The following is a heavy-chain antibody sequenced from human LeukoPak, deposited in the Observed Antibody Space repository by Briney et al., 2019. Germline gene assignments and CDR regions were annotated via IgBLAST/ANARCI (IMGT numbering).Heavy chain of an antibody. J-gene: IGHJ3*02. V-gene: IGHV3-48*03. D-gene: IGHD3-9*01. CDR1: GFTFSSYE. Sequence: GGSLRLSCAASGFTFSSYEMNWVRQAPGKGLEWVSYISSSGSTIYYADSVKGRFTISRDNAKNSLYLQMNSLRAEDTAVYYCARGLLRYFDWPRRDAFDIWGQGTMVTVSS. CDR3: ARGLLRYFDWPRRDAFDI. CDR2: ISSSGSTI.